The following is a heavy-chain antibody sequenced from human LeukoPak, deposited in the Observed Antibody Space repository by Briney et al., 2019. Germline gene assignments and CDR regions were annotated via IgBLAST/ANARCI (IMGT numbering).Heavy chain of an antibody. J-gene: IGHJ4*02. V-gene: IGHV1-69*13. Sequence: SVKVPCKASGGTFSSYAISWVRQAPGQGLEWMVGIIPIFGTANYAQKFQGRVTITADESTSTAYVELSSLRSEDTAVYYCAYSGSYSSYYFDYWGQGTLVTVSS. CDR2: IIPIFGTA. D-gene: IGHD1-26*01. CDR1: GGTFSSYA. CDR3: AYSGSYSSYYFDY.